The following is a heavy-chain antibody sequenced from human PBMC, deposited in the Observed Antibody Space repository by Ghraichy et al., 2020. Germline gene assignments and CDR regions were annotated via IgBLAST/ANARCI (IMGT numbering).Heavy chain of an antibody. CDR1: GFTFSGYN. J-gene: IGHJ6*02. Sequence: LSLTCVGSGFTFSGYNMNWVRQSPGKGLEWVSYISSSSRSIFYADSVKGRFTISRDNAQNSLSLQMNSLRDEDTAVYYCARASSVVRFYYYAGMDVWGQGTTVSVSS. V-gene: IGHV3-48*02. CDR3: ARASSVVRFYYYAGMDV. CDR2: ISSSSRSI. D-gene: IGHD4-23*01.